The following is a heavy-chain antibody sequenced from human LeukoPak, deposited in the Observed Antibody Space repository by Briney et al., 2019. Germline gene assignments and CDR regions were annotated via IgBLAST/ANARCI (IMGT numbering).Heavy chain of an antibody. V-gene: IGHV3-23*01. Sequence: QPGGSLRLSCAASGFIFSSYAMSWVRQAPGMGLESVSAISGSGSSTYYAGSVKGRFTISRDNSKNTVYLQMNSLRAEDTAVYYCARWGDDCWSTKTEDYWGQGTLVTVSS. CDR1: GFIFSSYA. D-gene: IGHD3-3*01. J-gene: IGHJ4*02. CDR2: ISGSGSST. CDR3: ARWGDDCWSTKTEDY.